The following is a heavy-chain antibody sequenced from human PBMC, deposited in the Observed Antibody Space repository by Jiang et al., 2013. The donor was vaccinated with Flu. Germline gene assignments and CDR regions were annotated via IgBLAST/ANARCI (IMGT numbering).Heavy chain of an antibody. D-gene: IGHD3-10*01. CDR2: ISYDGSNK. J-gene: IGHJ4*02. Sequence: EWVAVISYDGSNKYYADSVKGRFTISRDNSKNTLYLQMNSLRAEDTAVYYCARATGRKRYFDYWGQGTLVTVSS. CDR3: ARATGRKRYFDY. V-gene: IGHV3-30-3*01.